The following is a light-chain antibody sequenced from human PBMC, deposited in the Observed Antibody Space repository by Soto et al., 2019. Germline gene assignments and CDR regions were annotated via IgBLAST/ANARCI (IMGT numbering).Light chain of an antibody. CDR2: EDN. CDR3: QAYDSSIFVV. Sequence: NFMLTQPHSVSESPGKTVTISCTRSSGSIASSYVQWYQQRPGSAPTTVIFEDNQRPSGVPYRFSGSIDSSSNSASLSISGLKTEDEADYYCQAYDSSIFVVFGGGTKLTVL. V-gene: IGLV6-57*04. J-gene: IGLJ2*01. CDR1: SGSIASSY.